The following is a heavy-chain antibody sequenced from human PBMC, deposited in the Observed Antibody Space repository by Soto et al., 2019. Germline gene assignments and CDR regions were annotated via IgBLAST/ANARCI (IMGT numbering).Heavy chain of an antibody. V-gene: IGHV3-23*01. CDR3: AKAGDCSSTSCHPHGDYFDY. J-gene: IGHJ4*02. D-gene: IGHD2-2*01. CDR1: GFTFSSYA. Sequence: HPGGSLRLSCAASGFTFSSYAMSWVRQAPGKGLEWVSAISGSGGSTYYADSVKGRFTISRDNSKNTLYLQMNSLRAEDTAVYYCAKAGDCSSTSCHPHGDYFDYWGQGTLVTVSS. CDR2: ISGSGGST.